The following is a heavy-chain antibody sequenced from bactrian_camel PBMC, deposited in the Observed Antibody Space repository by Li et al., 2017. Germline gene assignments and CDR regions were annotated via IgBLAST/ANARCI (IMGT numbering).Heavy chain of an antibody. CDR1: QFTFSDYH. CDR2: INTGGSIT. V-gene: IGHV3S40*01. Sequence: VQLVESGGGLVQPGGSLRLSCVASQFTFSDYHMSWVRQAPGKGLEWVSTINTGGSITHYADSVKGRFTIDRDNAKNTVYLQMNSLKPEDTALYFCATCSPTETQYSDSDHWGHGTQVTVS. J-gene: IGHJ4*01. CDR3: ATCSPTETQYSDSDH. D-gene: IGHD4*01.